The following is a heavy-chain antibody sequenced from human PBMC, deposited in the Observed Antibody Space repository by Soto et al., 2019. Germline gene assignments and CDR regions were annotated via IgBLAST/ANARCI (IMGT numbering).Heavy chain of an antibody. V-gene: IGHV4-59*01. Sequence: QVQLQESGPGLVRPSEALSLTGSSSGGSLNNYYWSWIRQPPGPGLEWIAYVHDSGHSHYNPSITGPVTISLATSKNQVSLKLSSLTAAHTATSYLARLWGTDTWGIQAFAVCGQGTVVIFSS. CDR1: GGSLNNYY. CDR2: VHDSGHS. D-gene: IGHD7-27*01. J-gene: IGHJ3*01. CDR3: ARLWGTDTWGIQAFAV.